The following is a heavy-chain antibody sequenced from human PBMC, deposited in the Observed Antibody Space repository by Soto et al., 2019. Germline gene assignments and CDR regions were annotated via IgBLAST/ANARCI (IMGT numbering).Heavy chain of an antibody. CDR1: GGSISSSSYY. Sequence: QLQLQESGPGLVKPSETLSLTCTVSGGSISSSSYYWGWIRQPPGKGLEWIGSIYYSGSTYYNPSLKSRVTISVDTSKNQFSLKLSSVTAADTAVYYCARHIGYSSSSLFRPWGQGTLVTVSS. CDR3: ARHIGYSSSSLFRP. V-gene: IGHV4-39*01. J-gene: IGHJ5*02. CDR2: IYYSGST. D-gene: IGHD6-6*01.